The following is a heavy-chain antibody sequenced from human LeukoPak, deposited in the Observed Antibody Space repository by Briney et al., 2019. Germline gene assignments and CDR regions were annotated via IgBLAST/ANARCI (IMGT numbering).Heavy chain of an antibody. D-gene: IGHD3-10*01. CDR1: GYTFTSYG. CDR3: ARDHPYYYGSGSPYNWFDP. V-gene: IGHV1-18*01. J-gene: IGHJ5*02. CDR2: ISAYNGNT. Sequence: ASVKVSCKASGYTFTSYGISWVRQAPGQGLEWMGWISAYNGNTNYAQKLQGRVTMTTDTSTSTAYMELRSLRSDDPAVYYCARDHPYYYGSGSPYNWFDPWGQGTLVTVSS.